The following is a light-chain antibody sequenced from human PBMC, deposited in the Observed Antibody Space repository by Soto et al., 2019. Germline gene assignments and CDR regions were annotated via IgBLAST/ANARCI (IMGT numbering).Light chain of an antibody. Sequence: QSVLTQPPSVSAAPGQKVTISCSGSTFNIGNNFVSWCQQLPGTAPKVLIYDNNQRPSGIPDRFSAPKSGTPATLVIAGLQTGDEAVYYCGTWDSTLSAYVFGSGTKVTVL. CDR2: DNN. CDR3: GTWDSTLSAYV. CDR1: TFNIGNNF. V-gene: IGLV1-51*01. J-gene: IGLJ1*01.